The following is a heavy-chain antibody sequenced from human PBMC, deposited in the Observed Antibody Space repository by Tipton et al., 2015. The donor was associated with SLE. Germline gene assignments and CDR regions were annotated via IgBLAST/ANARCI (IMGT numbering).Heavy chain of an antibody. CDR1: GGSISSYY. CDR3: ARSNVCGGNAGWYFDL. Sequence: LRLSCTVSGGSISSYYWSWIRQPAGKGLEWIGRIYTSGSTNYNPSLKSRVTMSVDPSKNQFSLKLSSVTAADTAVYYCARSNVCGGNAGWYFDLWGRGTLVSVCS. CDR2: IYTSGST. V-gene: IGHV4-4*07. J-gene: IGHJ2*01. D-gene: IGHD4-23*01.